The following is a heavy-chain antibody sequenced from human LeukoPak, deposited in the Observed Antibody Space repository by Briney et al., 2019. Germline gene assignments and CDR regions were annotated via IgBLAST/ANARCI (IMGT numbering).Heavy chain of an antibody. CDR2: IYHSGST. CDR1: GYSISSGYY. Sequence: SETLSLTCTVSGYSISSGYYWGWIRRPPGKGLEWIGSIYHSGSTYYNPSLKSRVTISVDTSKNQFSLKLSSVTAADTAVYYCARAMGWELGYMDVWGKGTTVTISS. D-gene: IGHD1-26*01. CDR3: ARAMGWELGYMDV. J-gene: IGHJ6*03. V-gene: IGHV4-38-2*02.